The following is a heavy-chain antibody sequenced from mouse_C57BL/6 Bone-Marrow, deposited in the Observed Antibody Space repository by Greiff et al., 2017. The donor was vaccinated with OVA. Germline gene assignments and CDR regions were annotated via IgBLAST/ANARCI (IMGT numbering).Heavy chain of an antibody. Sequence: VQRVESGPELVKPGASVKISCKASGYAFSSSWMNWVKQRPGKGLEWIGRIYPGDGDTNYNGKFKGKATLTADKASSTAYMQLSSLTSEDSAVYFCARYGYYYGSSWYFDVWGTGTTVTVSS. CDR3: ARYGYYYGSSWYFDV. CDR2: IYPGDGDT. CDR1: GYAFSSSW. V-gene: IGHV1-82*01. D-gene: IGHD1-1*01. J-gene: IGHJ1*03.